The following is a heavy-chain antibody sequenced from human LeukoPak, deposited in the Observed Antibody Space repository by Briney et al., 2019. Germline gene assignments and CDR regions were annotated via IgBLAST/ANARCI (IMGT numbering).Heavy chain of an antibody. CDR1: GGTFSTYP. V-gene: IGHV1-69*05. J-gene: IGHJ4*02. CDR2: LIPIFGTA. Sequence: ASVKVSCKASGGTFSTYPINWVRQAPGQGLEWMGGLIPIFGTANYAKKFQGRVTMHRDMSTSTVYMELRSLRSDDTAVYYCARDQPVLLWFGELLGGADYWGQGTLVTVSS. CDR3: ARDQPVLLWFGELLGGADY. D-gene: IGHD3-10*01.